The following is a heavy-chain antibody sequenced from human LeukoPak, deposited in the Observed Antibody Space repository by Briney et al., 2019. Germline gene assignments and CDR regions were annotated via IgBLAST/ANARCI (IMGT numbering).Heavy chain of an antibody. V-gene: IGHV1-2*06. J-gene: IGHJ4*02. D-gene: IGHD5-18*01. Sequence: ASVKVSCKASGYTFTSYHVHWVRQAPGQGLEWMGRINPNSGGTNSAQIFQGRVAMTLDTSTSTAYMELSRLTSDDSAVYFCARSKYTFGPIGYWGQGTLVTVSS. CDR2: INPNSGGT. CDR3: ARSKYTFGPIGY. CDR1: GYTFTSYH.